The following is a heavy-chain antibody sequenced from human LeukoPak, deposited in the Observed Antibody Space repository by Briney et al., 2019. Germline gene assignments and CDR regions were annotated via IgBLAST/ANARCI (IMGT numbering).Heavy chain of an antibody. CDR1: GFTFKTYT. D-gene: IGHD1-26*01. CDR3: ARGREHHYFDY. J-gene: IGHJ4*02. V-gene: IGHV3-21*01. CDR2: ISSSSSYI. Sequence: GGSLRLSCAASGFTFKTYTMHWVRQAPGMGLEWVSSISSSSSYIFYADSVKGRFTISRDNAKNSLYLQMSSLRAEDTAVYYCARGREHHYFDYWGQGTLVTVSS.